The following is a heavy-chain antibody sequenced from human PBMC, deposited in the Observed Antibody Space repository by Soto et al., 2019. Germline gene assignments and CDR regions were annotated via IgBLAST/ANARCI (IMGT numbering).Heavy chain of an antibody. J-gene: IGHJ4*02. V-gene: IGHV3-15*01. CDR3: TPAYSGYEGFDY. Sequence: HGGSMKISSAACRDTVSNAWMSWVRKETGKGLEWVGRIKSKTDGGTTDYAAPVKGRFTISRDDSKNTLYLQMNSLKTEDTAVYYCTPAYSGYEGFDYWGQGTLVTVSS. CDR2: IKSKTDGGTT. D-gene: IGHD5-12*01. CDR1: RDTVSNAW.